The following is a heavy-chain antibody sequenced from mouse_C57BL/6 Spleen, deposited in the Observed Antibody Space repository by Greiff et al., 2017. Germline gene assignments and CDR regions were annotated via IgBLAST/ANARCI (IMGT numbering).Heavy chain of an antibody. CDR2: IDPSDSYT. Sequence: QVQLQQPGAELVMPGASVKLSCKASGYTFTSYWMHWVKPRPGQGLEWIGEIDPSDSYTNYNQKFKGKSTLTVDKSSSTAYMQLSSLTSEDSAVYYCARPAQATGYAMDYWGQGTSVTVSS. CDR1: GYTFTSYW. J-gene: IGHJ4*01. D-gene: IGHD3-2*02. V-gene: IGHV1-69*01. CDR3: ARPAQATGYAMDY.